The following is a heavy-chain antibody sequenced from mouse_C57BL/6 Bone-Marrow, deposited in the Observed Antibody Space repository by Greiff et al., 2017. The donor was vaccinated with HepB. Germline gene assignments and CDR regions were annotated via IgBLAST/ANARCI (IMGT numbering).Heavy chain of an antibody. J-gene: IGHJ1*03. V-gene: IGHV1-75*01. CDR2: IFPGSGST. CDR3: ARRPPDPTANWYFDV. Sequence: QVHVKQSGPELVKPGASVKISCKASGYTFTDYYINWVKQRPGQGLEWIGWIFPGSGSTYYNEKFKGKATLTVDTSSSSAYMLLSSLTSEDSAVYFCARRPPDPTANWYFDVWGTGTTVTVSS. D-gene: IGHD1-2*01. CDR1: GYTFTDYY.